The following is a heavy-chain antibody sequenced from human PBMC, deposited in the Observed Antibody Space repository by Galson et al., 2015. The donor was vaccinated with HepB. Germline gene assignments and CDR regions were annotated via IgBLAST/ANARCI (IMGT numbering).Heavy chain of an antibody. Sequence: SLRLSCAASGFTFSRYTIHWVRQAPGKGLEWVSSISGSSSYIYYADSGQGRLTISRDNAKNSVYLQMNSLRAEDTAVYYCARVGDLRNKTVGYYKYYYMDVWGKGTTVTVSS. CDR3: ARVGDLRNKTVGYYKYYYMDV. V-gene: IGHV3-21*01. J-gene: IGHJ6*03. CDR1: GFTFSRYT. D-gene: IGHD1/OR15-1a*01. CDR2: ISGSSSYI.